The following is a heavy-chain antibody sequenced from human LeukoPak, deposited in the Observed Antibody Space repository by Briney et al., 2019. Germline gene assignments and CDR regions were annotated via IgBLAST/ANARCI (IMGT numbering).Heavy chain of an antibody. J-gene: IGHJ4*02. D-gene: IGHD4-11*01. CDR2: IGSSGGST. V-gene: IGHV3-23*01. Sequence: GGSLRLSCAASGFTFSSYPMSWVRQAPGKGLEWVSLIGSSGGSTYYADSVRGRFTISRDKAKSTLYLQMDSLRAEDTALYYCARERVTTTTFDYWGQGTLVTVSS. CDR3: ARERVTTTTFDY. CDR1: GFTFSSYP.